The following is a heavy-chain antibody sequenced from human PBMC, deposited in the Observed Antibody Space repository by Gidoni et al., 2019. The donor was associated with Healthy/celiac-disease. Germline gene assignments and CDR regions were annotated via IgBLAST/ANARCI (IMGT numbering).Heavy chain of an antibody. D-gene: IGHD5-12*01. CDR2: IDPSDSYT. Sequence: EVQLVQSGAEVKKPGESLRISGKGSGYSYTSYWISWVRQMPGKGLEWMGRIDPSDSYTNYCPSFQGHVTISADKSISTAYLQWSSLKASDTAMYYCARHSPDIVATVGAFDIWGQGTMVTVSS. J-gene: IGHJ3*02. CDR3: ARHSPDIVATVGAFDI. CDR1: GYSYTSYW. V-gene: IGHV5-10-1*03.